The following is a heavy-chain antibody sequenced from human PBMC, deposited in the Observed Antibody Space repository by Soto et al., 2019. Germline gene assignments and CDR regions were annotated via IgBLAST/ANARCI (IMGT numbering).Heavy chain of an antibody. V-gene: IGHV1-69*04. D-gene: IGHD2-2*01. CDR2: ILPILGIA. CDR1: GGTFSSYT. J-gene: IGHJ4*02. CDR3: ARDLPSCSSTSCYYY. Sequence: SLKVSCKASGGTFSSYTISWVRQAPGQGLEWMGRILPILGIANYAQKFQGRVTITADKSTSTAYMELSSLRSEDTAVYYCARDLPSCSSTSCYYYWGQGTLVTVSS.